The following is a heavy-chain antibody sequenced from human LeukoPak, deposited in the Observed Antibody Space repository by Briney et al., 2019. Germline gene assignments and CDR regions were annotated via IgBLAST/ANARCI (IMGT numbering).Heavy chain of an antibody. J-gene: IGHJ4*02. CDR3: ARERSSSTTCYFDY. D-gene: IGHD2-2*01. CDR2: IYYSGST. Sequence: SETLSLTCTVSGGSISSYYWSWIRQPPGKGLEWIGYIYYSGSTNYNPSLKSRVTISVDTSKNQFSLKLSSVTAADTAVYYCARERSSSTTCYFDYCGQGTLVTVSS. CDR1: GGSISSYY. V-gene: IGHV4-59*01.